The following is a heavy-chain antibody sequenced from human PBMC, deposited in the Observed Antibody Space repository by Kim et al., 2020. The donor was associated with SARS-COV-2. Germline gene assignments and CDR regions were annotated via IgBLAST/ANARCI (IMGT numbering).Heavy chain of an antibody. CDR1: GGSISSYY. J-gene: IGHJ6*02. V-gene: IGHV4-59*01. CDR2: IYYSGST. D-gene: IGHD6-13*01. CDR3: ARGRSSWYGGRDYYYGMDV. Sequence: SETLSLTCTVSGGSISSYYWSWIRQPPGKGLEWIGYIYYSGSTNYNPSLKSRVTISVDTSRNQFSLKLSSVTAADTAVYYCARGRSSWYGGRDYYYGMDVWGQGTTVTVSS.